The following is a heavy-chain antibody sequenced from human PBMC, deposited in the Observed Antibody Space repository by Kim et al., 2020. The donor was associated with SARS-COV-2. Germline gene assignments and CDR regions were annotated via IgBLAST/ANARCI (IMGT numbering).Heavy chain of an antibody. V-gene: IGHV3-30*18. CDR2: ISYDGSNK. CDR3: AKDGAYCSSTSCYPIKQWLAKT. Sequence: GGSLRLSCAASGFTFSSYGMHWVRQAPGKGLEWVAVISYDGSNKYYADSVKGRFTISRDNSKNTLYLQMNSLRAEDTAVYYCAKDGAYCSSTSCYPIKQWLAKTWGQGTLVTVSS. J-gene: IGHJ5*02. D-gene: IGHD2-2*01. CDR1: GFTFSSYG.